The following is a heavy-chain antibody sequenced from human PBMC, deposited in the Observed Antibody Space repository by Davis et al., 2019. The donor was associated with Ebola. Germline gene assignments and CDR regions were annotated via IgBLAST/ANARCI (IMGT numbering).Heavy chain of an antibody. CDR3: ARDAVGANFDY. D-gene: IGHD1-26*01. CDR2: ISSSGSTI. V-gene: IGHV3-48*03. CDR1: GFTVSSNY. Sequence: PGGSLRLSCAASGFTVSSNYMNWVRQAPGKGLEWVSYISSSGSTIYYADSVKGRFTISRDNAKNSLYLQMNSLRAEDTAVYYCARDAVGANFDYWGQGTLVTVSS. J-gene: IGHJ4*02.